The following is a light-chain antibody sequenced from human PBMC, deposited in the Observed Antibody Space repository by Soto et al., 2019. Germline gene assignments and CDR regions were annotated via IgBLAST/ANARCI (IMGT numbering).Light chain of an antibody. V-gene: IGKV1-39*01. J-gene: IGKJ1*01. CDR3: QQRYSTPWT. CDR1: QSISSY. Sequence: DIPRTQSPSSLSASVGDRVTITGRASQSISSYLNWYQQKPGKAPKLLIYKASSLESGVPSRFSGSGSGTDFTLTISSLQTEDFATYYCQQRYSTPWTFGQGTKVDIK. CDR2: KAS.